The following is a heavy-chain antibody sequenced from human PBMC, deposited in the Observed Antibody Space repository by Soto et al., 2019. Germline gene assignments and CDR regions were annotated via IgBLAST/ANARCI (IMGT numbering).Heavy chain of an antibody. V-gene: IGHV1-2*02. CDR2: IKPNSGDT. J-gene: IGHJ5*02. CDR3: ARRSSIYLNEIQFDP. Sequence: ASVKVSCKASRYTFTSYDIFWVRQSPEQGLEWMGWIKPNSGDTHYAQNFQGRVTMTRDTSISTAYMELNNLVSDDTAVYYCARRSSIYLNEIQFDPWGQGTLVTVSS. D-gene: IGHD2-2*01. CDR1: RYTFTSYD.